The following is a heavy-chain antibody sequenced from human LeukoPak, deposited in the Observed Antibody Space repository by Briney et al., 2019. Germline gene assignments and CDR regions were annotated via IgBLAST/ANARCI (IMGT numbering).Heavy chain of an antibody. CDR3: ARGASITMVRGVIWGLNWFDP. Sequence: SETLSLTCTVSGDSISSYYWSWIRQPPGKGLEWIGYIYYSGSTNYNPSLKSRVTISVDTSKNQFSLKLSSVTAADTAVYYCARGASITMVRGVIWGLNWFDPWGQGTLVTVSS. V-gene: IGHV4-59*01. CDR1: GDSISSYY. D-gene: IGHD3-10*01. CDR2: IYYSGST. J-gene: IGHJ5*02.